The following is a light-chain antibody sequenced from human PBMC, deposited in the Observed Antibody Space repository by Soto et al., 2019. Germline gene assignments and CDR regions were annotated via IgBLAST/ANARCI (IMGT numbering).Light chain of an antibody. CDR3: QQRSKWPIT. CDR1: QSISSTQ. V-gene: IGKV3D-20*02. J-gene: IGKJ5*01. Sequence: EIVLTQSPDTLSLSPGERATLSCRASQSISSTQLVWYQQKPGQAPRLFIYDASSRATGVPARFSGSGSGTDFTLTISSLEPEDFAVYYCQQRSKWPITFGQGTRLEIK. CDR2: DAS.